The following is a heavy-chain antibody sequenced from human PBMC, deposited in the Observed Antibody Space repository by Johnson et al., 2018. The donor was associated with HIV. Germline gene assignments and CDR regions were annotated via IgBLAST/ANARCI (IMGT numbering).Heavy chain of an antibody. V-gene: IGHV3-30-3*01. J-gene: IGHJ3*02. CDR3: VRVGKYCDDDCHSGVDAFDI. CDR2: ISYDGSNK. CDR1: GFTFSSYA. Sequence: VQLVESGGGVVQPGRSLRLSCAASGFTFSSYAMHWVRQAPGKGLEWVAVISYDGSNKYYADSVKGRFTISRDNSKNTLYLQMNSLRAEDTALYYCVRVGKYCDDDCHSGVDAFDIWGQGTMVTVSS. D-gene: IGHD2-21*02.